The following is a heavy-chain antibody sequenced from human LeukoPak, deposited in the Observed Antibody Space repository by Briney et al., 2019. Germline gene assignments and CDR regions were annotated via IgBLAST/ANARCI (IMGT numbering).Heavy chain of an antibody. CDR3: ARAPSGCGGTCAFDY. D-gene: IGHD2-15*01. Sequence: SETRSLTCTVSGGSTSNSFWSWIRQPAGKGLEWIGRIYTDGSTNSNPSLRSRLTMSLDTSKNQFSLKLTSVTAADTAVYFCARAPSGCGGTCAFDYWGQGTLVTVSS. CDR1: GGSTSNSF. V-gene: IGHV4-4*07. CDR2: IYTDGST. J-gene: IGHJ4*02.